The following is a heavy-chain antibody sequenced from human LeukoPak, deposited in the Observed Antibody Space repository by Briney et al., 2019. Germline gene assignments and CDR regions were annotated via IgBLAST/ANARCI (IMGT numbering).Heavy chain of an antibody. CDR3: ARRPSGSYHFDC. J-gene: IGHJ4*02. CDR2: IYHSEST. D-gene: IGHD1-26*01. CDR1: GYSISSGYY. V-gene: IGHV4-38-2*01. Sequence: PSETLSLTCGLSGYSISSGYYWGWIRQPPGKGLEWIGSIYHSESTYYNPYVKSRVTISVDTSKNQFSLKLSSVTAADTAVYYCARRPSGSYHFDCWGQGTLVTVSS.